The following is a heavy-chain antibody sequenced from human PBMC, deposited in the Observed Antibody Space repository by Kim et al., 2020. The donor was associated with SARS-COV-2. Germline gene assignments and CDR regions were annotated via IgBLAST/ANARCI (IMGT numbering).Heavy chain of an antibody. CDR3: ARLGTTMVRGVIHLGWFDP. J-gene: IGHJ5*02. D-gene: IGHD3-10*01. V-gene: IGHV4-39*01. Sequence: SRVTRSVDTSKNQFSLKLSSVTAADTAVYYCARLGTTMVRGVIHLGWFDPWGQGTLVTVSS.